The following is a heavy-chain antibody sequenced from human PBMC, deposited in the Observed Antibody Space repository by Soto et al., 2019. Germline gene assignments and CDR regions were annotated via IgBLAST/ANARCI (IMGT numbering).Heavy chain of an antibody. J-gene: IGHJ4*02. V-gene: IGHV3-23*01. CDR2: ISGSGGST. CDR3: AKVGVKRLRLGELFTQPSYYFDY. D-gene: IGHD3-16*01. Sequence: GALRLSCAASGFTFSSYAMSWVRQAPGKGLEWVSAISGSGGSTYYADSVKGRFTISRDNSKNTLYLQMNSLRAEDTAVYYCAKVGVKRLRLGELFTQPSYYFDYWGQGTLVTVSS. CDR1: GFTFSSYA.